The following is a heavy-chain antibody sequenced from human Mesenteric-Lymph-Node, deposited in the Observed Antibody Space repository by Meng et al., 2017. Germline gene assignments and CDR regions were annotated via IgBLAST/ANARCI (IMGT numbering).Heavy chain of an antibody. CDR3: ARDAGLLWFGELLAPFYHYYGMDV. V-gene: IGHV1-69*05. CDR1: GGTFSSYA. Sequence: SVKVSCKASGGTFSSYAISWVRQAPGQGLEWMGGIIPIFGTANYAQKFQGRVTITTDESTSTAYMELSSLRSEDTAVYYCARDAGLLWFGELLAPFYHYYGMDVWGQGTTVTVSS. CDR2: IIPIFGTA. J-gene: IGHJ6*02. D-gene: IGHD3-10*01.